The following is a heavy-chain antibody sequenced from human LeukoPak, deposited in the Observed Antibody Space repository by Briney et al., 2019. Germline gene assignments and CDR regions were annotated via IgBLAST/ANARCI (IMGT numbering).Heavy chain of an antibody. CDR2: IRYNGSNK. V-gene: IGHV3-30*02. D-gene: IGHD3-16*01. J-gene: IGHJ4*02. CDR3: AKDRSAGGYFDY. CDR1: GFTFSSYG. Sequence: GGSLRLSCAASGFTFSSYGMHWARQAPGKGLEWVAFIRYNGSNKYYADSVKGRFTISRDNSKNTLYLQMNSLRAEDTAVYYCAKDRSAGGYFDYWGQGTLVTVSS.